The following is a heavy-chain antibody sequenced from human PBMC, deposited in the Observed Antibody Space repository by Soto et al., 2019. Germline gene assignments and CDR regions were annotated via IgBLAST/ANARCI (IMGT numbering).Heavy chain of an antibody. D-gene: IGHD1-1*01. CDR3: ATQGINNYNFCSPMDV. Sequence: PGGSLRLSCAASGFTLSDYYMSWIRQAPGKGLEWVSCISSSYTNYADSVRGRFTISRDNAKNSLFLKMNSLRAEDTAVYYCATQGINNYNFCSPMDVWGQGTT. CDR2: ISSSYT. CDR1: GFTLSDYY. J-gene: IGHJ6*02. V-gene: IGHV3-11*06.